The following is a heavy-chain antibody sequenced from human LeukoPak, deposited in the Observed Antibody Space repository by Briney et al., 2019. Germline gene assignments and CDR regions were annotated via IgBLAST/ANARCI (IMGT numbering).Heavy chain of an antibody. CDR1: GGTFSSYA. CDR2: IIPIFGIA. CDR3: ARDRDYGDYDYYYGMDV. V-gene: IGHV1-69*04. J-gene: IGHJ6*02. D-gene: IGHD4-17*01. Sequence: SVKVSCKASGGTFSSYAISWVRQTPGQGLEWMGRIIPIFGIANYAQKFQGRVTITADKSTSTAYMELSSLRSEDTAVYYCARDRDYGDYDYYYGMDVWGQGTTVTVSS.